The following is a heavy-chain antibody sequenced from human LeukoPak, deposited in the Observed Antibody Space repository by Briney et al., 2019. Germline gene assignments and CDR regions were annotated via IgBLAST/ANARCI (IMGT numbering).Heavy chain of an antibody. V-gene: IGHV3-23*01. Sequence: GGSLRLSCEASGFAFSFFAMSWLRQAPGKGLEWVSTINANSGTRSYAASVRGRFTISRDNSKNTLYLQLNTLRADDTAVYYCAKPISGGLAVTADWFAHWGQGTLVVVSS. J-gene: IGHJ5*01. CDR3: AKPISGGLAVTADWFAH. CDR1: GFAFSFFA. CDR2: INANSGTR. D-gene: IGHD6-19*01.